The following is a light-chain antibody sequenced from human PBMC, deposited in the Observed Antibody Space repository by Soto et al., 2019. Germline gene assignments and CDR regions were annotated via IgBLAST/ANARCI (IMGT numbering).Light chain of an antibody. CDR3: QQYRTSPPTWT. CDR1: QGVISTY. J-gene: IGKJ1*01. Sequence: VFTQSPGTLSLSPVDRATLSCTASQGVISTYLAWYQQRPGQAPRLLIYSSSSRASGIPDRFSGSGSGTDFTLTISRLEPEDFAVYYCQQYRTSPPTWTFGQGTKVDI. V-gene: IGKV3-20*01. CDR2: SSS.